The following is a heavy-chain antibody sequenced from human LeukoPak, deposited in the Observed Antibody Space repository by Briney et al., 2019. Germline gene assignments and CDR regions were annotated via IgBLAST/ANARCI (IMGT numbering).Heavy chain of an antibody. CDR2: IYPGDCDT. CDR1: GYSFTSYW. V-gene: IGHV5-51*01. J-gene: IGHJ6*03. Sequence: GESLEISWKGSGYSFTSYWIGWVRQMPGKGLEWRGIIYPGDCDTRYSPSFEGQVTISAAKSISTAYLQCSSRKAADTALYYCARAYPSSTSCYKGYYYYYYMDVWGKGTTVTVSS. D-gene: IGHD2-2*02. CDR3: ARAYPSSTSCYKGYYYYYYMDV.